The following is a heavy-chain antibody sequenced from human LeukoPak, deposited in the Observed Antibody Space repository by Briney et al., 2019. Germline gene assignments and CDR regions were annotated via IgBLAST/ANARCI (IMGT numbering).Heavy chain of an antibody. V-gene: IGHV3-23*01. CDR1: GFTFANYD. Sequence: PGGSLRLSCAASGFTFANYDMSWVRQGPGKGLEWVSSISGSGGSTYYADSVKGRFTISRDNSKNTLFLQMNSLRADDTAVYFCAKDQKSIAATGYDYWGQGTLVTVSS. D-gene: IGHD6-13*01. CDR3: AKDQKSIAATGYDY. J-gene: IGHJ4*02. CDR2: ISGSGGST.